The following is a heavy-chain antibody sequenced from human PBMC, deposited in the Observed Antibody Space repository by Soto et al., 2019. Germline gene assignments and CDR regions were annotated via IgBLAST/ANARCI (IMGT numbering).Heavy chain of an antibody. CDR2: IKSKTDGGTT. J-gene: IGHJ6*02. D-gene: IGHD4-17*01. CDR1: GFTFSNAW. V-gene: IGHV3-15*07. Sequence: GGSLRLSCAASGFTFSNAWMNWVRQAPGKGLEWVGRIKSKTDGGTTDYAAPVKGRFTISRDDSKNTLYLQMNSLKTEDTAVYYCTTDGPTVTPRYYYYYGMDVWGQRTTVTVSS. CDR3: TTDGPTVTPRYYYYYGMDV.